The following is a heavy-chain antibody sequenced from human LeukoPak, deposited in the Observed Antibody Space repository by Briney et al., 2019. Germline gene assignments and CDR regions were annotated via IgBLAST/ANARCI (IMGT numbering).Heavy chain of an antibody. Sequence: GGSLRLSCAASGFTFSSYGMHWVRQAPGKGLEWVAVISYDGSNKYYADSVKGRFTISRDNSKNTLYLQMNSLRAEDTAVYYCAKDFGIVVVPAAIRYYYYGMDVWGQGITVTVSS. D-gene: IGHD2-2*01. CDR1: GFTFSSYG. CDR3: AKDFGIVVVPAAIRYYYYGMDV. V-gene: IGHV3-30*18. J-gene: IGHJ6*02. CDR2: ISYDGSNK.